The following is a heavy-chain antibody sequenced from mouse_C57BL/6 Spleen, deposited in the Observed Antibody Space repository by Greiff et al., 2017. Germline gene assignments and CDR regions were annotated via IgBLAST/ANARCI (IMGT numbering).Heavy chain of an antibody. CDR3: ARGGTTVVDSYYFDY. J-gene: IGHJ2*01. CDR2: INPYNGDT. V-gene: IGHV1-20*01. Sequence: EVQLQQSGPELVKPGDSVKISCKASGYSFTGYFMNWVMQSHGKSLEWIGRINPYNGDTFYNQKFKGKATLTVDKSSSTAHMELRSLTSEDSAVXYCARGGTTVVDSYYFDYWGQGTTLTVSS. CDR1: GYSFTGYF. D-gene: IGHD1-1*01.